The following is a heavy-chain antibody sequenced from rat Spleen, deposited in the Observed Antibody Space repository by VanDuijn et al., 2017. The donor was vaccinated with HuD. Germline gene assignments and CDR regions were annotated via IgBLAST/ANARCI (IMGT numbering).Heavy chain of an antibody. CDR3: ARPPYDGTYYHYFDY. V-gene: IGHV5-25*01. Sequence: EVQLVESGGGLVQPGRSLKLSCAASGFTFSNYYMAWVRQAPTKGLEWVAYISTGGHNTYYRDSVKGRFTISRDNAKSTLYLQMNSLTSEDTATYFCARPPYDGTYYHYFDYWGQGVMVTVSS. CDR1: GFTFSNYY. CDR2: ISTGGHNT. J-gene: IGHJ2*01. D-gene: IGHD1-12*02.